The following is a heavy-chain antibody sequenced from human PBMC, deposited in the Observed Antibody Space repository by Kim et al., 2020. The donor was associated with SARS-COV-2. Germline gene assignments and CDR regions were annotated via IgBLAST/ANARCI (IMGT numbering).Heavy chain of an antibody. D-gene: IGHD4-17*01. V-gene: IGHV3-30*07. CDR3: ARDLALGYGDYDYFDY. Sequence: DSVKGRFTISRDNSKNTLYLQMNSLRAEDTAVYYCARDLALGYGDYDYFDYWGQGTLVTVSS. J-gene: IGHJ4*02.